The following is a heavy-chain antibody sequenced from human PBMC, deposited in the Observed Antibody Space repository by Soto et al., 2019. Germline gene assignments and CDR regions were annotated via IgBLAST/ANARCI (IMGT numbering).Heavy chain of an antibody. D-gene: IGHD6-19*01. CDR1: GYSFTSYW. J-gene: IGHJ6*02. CDR3: ARQFLSGSGWPYGMDV. Sequence: RGGSLKISCKGSGYSFTSYWIGWVRQMPGKGLEWMGIIYPGDSDTRYSPSFQGQVTISADKSISTAYLQWSSLKASDTAMYYCARQFLSGSGWPYGMDVWGQGITVNVS. CDR2: IYPGDSDT. V-gene: IGHV5-51*01.